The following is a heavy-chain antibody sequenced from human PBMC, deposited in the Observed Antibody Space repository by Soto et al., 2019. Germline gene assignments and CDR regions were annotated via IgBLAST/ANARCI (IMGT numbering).Heavy chain of an antibody. D-gene: IGHD2-8*01. Sequence: EVQLLESGGGLVQPGGSLRLSCAASGFTFSSYAMSWVRQAPGKGLEWVSAISGSGGSTYYADSVKGRFTISRDNSKNTLYLQMNSLRGEDTAVYYCAAQDREAYCTNGVCYSPSYDYWGQGTLVTVSS. CDR1: GFTFSSYA. J-gene: IGHJ4*02. CDR2: ISGSGGST. CDR3: AAQDREAYCTNGVCYSPSYDY. V-gene: IGHV3-23*01.